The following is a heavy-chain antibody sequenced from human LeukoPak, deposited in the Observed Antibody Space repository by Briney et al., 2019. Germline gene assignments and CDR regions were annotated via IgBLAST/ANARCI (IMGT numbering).Heavy chain of an antibody. CDR3: ARGGQLGY. CDR2: IYSGGST. J-gene: IGHJ4*02. D-gene: IGHD6-13*01. Sequence: RSGGSLRLSCAASGFTFSSYWMSWVRQAPGKGLEWVSVIYSGGSTYYADSVKGRFTISRDNSKNTLYLQMNSLRAEDTAVYYCARGGQLGYWGQGTLVTVSS. CDR1: GFTFSSYW. V-gene: IGHV3-53*01.